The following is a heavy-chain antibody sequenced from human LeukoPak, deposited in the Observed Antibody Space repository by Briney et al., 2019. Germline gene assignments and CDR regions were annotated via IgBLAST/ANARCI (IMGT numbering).Heavy chain of an antibody. CDR2: IYGNGST. Sequence: PSETLSLTCTVSGDPISDYCWTWIRQPAGKGLEWIGRIYGNGSTNYNPSLKSRVAMSIDTSKMQFSLKLRSVTAADTAVYYCAREVYCGGDCPPYYFDYWGQGTLVTVPS. D-gene: IGHD2-21*02. CDR3: AREVYCGGDCPPYYFDY. CDR1: GDPISDYC. J-gene: IGHJ4*02. V-gene: IGHV4-4*07.